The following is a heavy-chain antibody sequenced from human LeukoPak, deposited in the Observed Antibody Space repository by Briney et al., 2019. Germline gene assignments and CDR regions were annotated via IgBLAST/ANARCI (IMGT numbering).Heavy chain of an antibody. CDR3: AREEYDYVWGSYRSIDY. J-gene: IGHJ4*02. D-gene: IGHD3-16*02. CDR1: GFTFSSYW. Sequence: GGSLRLSCAASGFTFSSYWMSWVRQAPGKGLEWVANIKQDGSEKYYVDSVKGRFTISRDNAKNSLYLQMNSLRAEDTAVYYCAREEYDYVWGSYRSIDYWGQGTLVTVSS. V-gene: IGHV3-7*01. CDR2: IKQDGSEK.